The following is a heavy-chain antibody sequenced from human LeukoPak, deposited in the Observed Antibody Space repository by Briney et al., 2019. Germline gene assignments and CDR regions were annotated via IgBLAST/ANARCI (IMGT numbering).Heavy chain of an antibody. D-gene: IGHD5-12*01. CDR2: ISSSSSTI. CDR3: ARVPRYGGYACADY. CDR1: GFTFSSYR. Sequence: PGGSLRLSCAASGFTFSSYRMNWVRQAPGKGLEWVSYISSSSSTIYYADSVKGRFTISRDNAKNSLYLQMNSLRAEDTAVYYCARVPRYGGYACADYWGQGTLVTVSS. J-gene: IGHJ4*02. V-gene: IGHV3-48*01.